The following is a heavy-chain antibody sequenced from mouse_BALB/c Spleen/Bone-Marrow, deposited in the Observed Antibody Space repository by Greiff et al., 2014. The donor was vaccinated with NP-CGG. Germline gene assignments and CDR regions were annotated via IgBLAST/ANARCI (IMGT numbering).Heavy chain of an antibody. J-gene: IGHJ4*01. V-gene: IGHV5-17*02. CDR2: ISSGSSTI. CDR3: TRSGTLGSMDY. CDR1: GFTFSSFG. D-gene: IGHD3-3*01. Sequence: DVHLVESGGGLAQPGGSRKLSCAASGFTFSSFGMHWVRQAPEKGLEWVAYISSGSSTIYYADTMKGRFTISRDNPKNTLFLQMASLRSEDTAMYYCTRSGTLGSMDYWGQGTSVTVSS.